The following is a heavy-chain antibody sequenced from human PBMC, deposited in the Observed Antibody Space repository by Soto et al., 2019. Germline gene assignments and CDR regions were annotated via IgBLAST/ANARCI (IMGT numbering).Heavy chain of an antibody. D-gene: IGHD1-20*01. CDR1: GFSFSDYG. J-gene: IGHJ5*02. V-gene: IGHV3-30*18. Sequence: QGQLVESGGGVVQPGRSLRLSCVASGFSFSDYGMHWVRQGPGKGLEWVAVSSFDGGNDYHADSVKGRFTISRDNSKNILYLQMSSLRVEDTAVYYCAKDHQYNVYETCDLWGQGTLVTVSS. CDR3: AKDHQYNVYETCDL. CDR2: SSFDGGND.